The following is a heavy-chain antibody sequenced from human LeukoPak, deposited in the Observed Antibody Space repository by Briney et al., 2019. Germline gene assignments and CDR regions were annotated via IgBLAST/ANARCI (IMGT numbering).Heavy chain of an antibody. CDR2: IKSKTDGGTT. CDR3: TTEGVRYSGLVDY. CDR1: GFTFSNAW. D-gene: IGHD1-26*01. Sequence: GGSLRLSCAASGFTFSNAWMSWVRHSPGKAVEWVGRIKSKTDGGTTDYAAPVKGRFTISRDDSKNTLYLQMNSLKTEDTAVYYCTTEGVRYSGLVDYWGQGTLVTVSS. J-gene: IGHJ4*02. V-gene: IGHV3-15*01.